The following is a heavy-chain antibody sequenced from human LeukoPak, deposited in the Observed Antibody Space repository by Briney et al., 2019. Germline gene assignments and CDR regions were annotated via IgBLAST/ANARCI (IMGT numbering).Heavy chain of an antibody. V-gene: IGHV1-69*13. J-gene: IGHJ4*01. CDR3: ARASESNVLLSPTDY. D-gene: IGHD3-10*01. CDR2: IIPIFGTA. Sequence: SVKVSCKASGGTFSSYAISWVRQAPGQGLEWMGGIIPIFGTANYAQKFQGRVTITADESTSTAYMELSSLRSEDTAVYYCARASESNVLLSPTDYWGQEPWSPSPQ. CDR1: GGTFSSYA.